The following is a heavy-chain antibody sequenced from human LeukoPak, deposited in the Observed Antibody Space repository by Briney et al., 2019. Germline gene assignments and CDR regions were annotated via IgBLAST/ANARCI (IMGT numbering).Heavy chain of an antibody. V-gene: IGHV3-72*01. CDR1: GFTFSDHY. Sequence: PGGSLRLSCAASGFTFSDHYMDWVRQAPGKGLEWVGRTRNKANSYTTEYAASVKGRFTISRDDSKNSLYLQMNSLKTEDMAVYYCAMGSRIVGARGGAFDIWGQGTMVTVSS. CDR3: AMGSRIVGARGGAFDI. CDR2: TRNKANSYTT. D-gene: IGHD1-26*01. J-gene: IGHJ3*02.